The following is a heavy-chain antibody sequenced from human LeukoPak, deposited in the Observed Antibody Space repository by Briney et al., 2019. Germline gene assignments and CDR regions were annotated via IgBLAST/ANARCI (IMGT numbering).Heavy chain of an antibody. Sequence: VQPGRSLRLSCAASGFTFSSYAMPWVRQAPGKGLEWVAVISYDGSNKYYADSVKGRFTISRNNSKNTLYLQMNSLRAEDTAVYYCARDLYSGYEKAFDIWGQGTMVTVSS. D-gene: IGHD5-12*01. V-gene: IGHV3-30-3*01. J-gene: IGHJ3*02. CDR3: ARDLYSGYEKAFDI. CDR2: ISYDGSNK. CDR1: GFTFSSYA.